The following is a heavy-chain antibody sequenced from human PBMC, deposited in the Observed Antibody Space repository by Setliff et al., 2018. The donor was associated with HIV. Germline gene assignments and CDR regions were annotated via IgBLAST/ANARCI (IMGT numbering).Heavy chain of an antibody. CDR2: INVVNGNT. CDR3: TRDRVPKRGYTYREPDFDS. J-gene: IGHJ4*02. CDR1: GYSFTSHT. V-gene: IGHV1-3*01. D-gene: IGHD5-12*01. Sequence: PSVKVSCKASGYSFTSHTIHWVRRAPGQGLEWMGWINVVNGNTKYSQKFQDRVTISRDTSASTGYMELSRLRSEDTAVYYCTRDRVPKRGYTYREPDFDSWGQGTLVTVSS.